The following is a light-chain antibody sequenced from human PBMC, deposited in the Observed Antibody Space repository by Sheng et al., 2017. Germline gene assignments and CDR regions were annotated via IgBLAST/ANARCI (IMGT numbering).Light chain of an antibody. CDR3: QHLNIYPPYT. CDR1: QSVLYRSDNKNQ. CDR2: WAS. V-gene: IGKV4-1*01. Sequence: DIVMTQSPDSLAVSLGERATINCKSSQSVLYRSDNKNQLAWYQQKPGQPPKLLIYWASTRESGVPDRFSGSGSGTDFTLTISRLQPEDSATYFCQHLNIYPPYTFGQGTKLEI. J-gene: IGKJ2*01.